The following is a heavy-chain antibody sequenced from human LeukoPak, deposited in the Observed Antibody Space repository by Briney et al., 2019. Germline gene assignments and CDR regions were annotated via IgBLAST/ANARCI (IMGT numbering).Heavy chain of an antibody. J-gene: IGHJ5*01. CDR3: AKRRSRNTGPFES. Sequence: GGSLRLSCLASGFTISSDAMSWVRQAPGQGLEWVSGSSGPNTVYAESVRGRFTISRDDSKNTLYLQMNSLGDEDTAVYHCAKRRSRNTGPFESWGQGTLVTVSP. V-gene: IGHV3-23*01. D-gene: IGHD5-18*01. CDR2: GSSGPNT. CDR1: GFTISSDA.